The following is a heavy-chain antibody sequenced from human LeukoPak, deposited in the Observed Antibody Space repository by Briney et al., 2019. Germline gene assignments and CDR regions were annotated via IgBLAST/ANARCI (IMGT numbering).Heavy chain of an antibody. CDR1: GFTFSAYA. Sequence: TGGSLRLSCAASGFTFSAYAMSWVRQAPGKGLEWVSAISRSGSSTDYADSVKGRFTLSRDNSKNTLYLQMNSLRPEDTAVYYCAKGGDILTGYYLYWYFDLWGRGTLVTVSS. CDR3: AKGGDILTGYYLYWYFDL. J-gene: IGHJ2*01. D-gene: IGHD3-9*01. V-gene: IGHV3-23*01. CDR2: ISRSGSST.